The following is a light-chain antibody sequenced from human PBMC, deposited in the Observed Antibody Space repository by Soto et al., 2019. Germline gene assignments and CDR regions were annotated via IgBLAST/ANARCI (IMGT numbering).Light chain of an antibody. J-gene: IGKJ5*01. CDR1: QSVNSN. V-gene: IGKV3-15*01. CDR3: QQYNNWPIT. CDR2: GAS. Sequence: MTQSPSTLSVSPGERGTLSCRASQSVNSNLAWYQQKPGQAPRLLIYGASTRATGIPARFSGSVSGTEFTLTISSLQSEDFAVYYCQQYNNWPITFGQGTRLEIK.